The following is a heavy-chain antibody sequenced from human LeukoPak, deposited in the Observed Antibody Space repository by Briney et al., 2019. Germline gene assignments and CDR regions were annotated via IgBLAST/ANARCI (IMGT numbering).Heavy chain of an antibody. J-gene: IGHJ5*02. Sequence: ASVKVSCKASGYTFTGYYMNWVRQAPGQGLEWMGWINPNSGGTNYAQKFQGRVTMTRDTSISTAYMELSRLRSDDTAVYYCARTYCSSTSCANWFDPWGQGTLVTVSS. CDR2: INPNSGGT. V-gene: IGHV1-2*02. CDR3: ARTYCSSTSCANWFDP. D-gene: IGHD2-2*01. CDR1: GYTFTGYY.